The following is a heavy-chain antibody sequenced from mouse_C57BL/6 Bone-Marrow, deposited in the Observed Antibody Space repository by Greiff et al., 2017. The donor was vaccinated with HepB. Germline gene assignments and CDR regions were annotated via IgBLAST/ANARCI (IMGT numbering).Heavy chain of an antibody. CDR1: GFTFSSYT. D-gene: IGHD1-1*01. V-gene: IGHV5-9*01. Sequence: EVQLVESGGGLVKPGGSLKLSCAASGFTFSSYTMSWVRQTPEKRLEWVATISGGGGNTYYPDSVKGRFTISRDNAKNTLYLQMSSLRSEDTALYDCATLITTVVAKEDYWGQGTTLTVSS. CDR2: ISGGGGNT. CDR3: ATLITTVVAKEDY. J-gene: IGHJ2*01.